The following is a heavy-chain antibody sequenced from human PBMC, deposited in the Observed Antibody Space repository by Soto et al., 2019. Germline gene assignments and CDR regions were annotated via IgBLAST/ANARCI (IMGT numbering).Heavy chain of an antibody. CDR2: IIPIFGTA. J-gene: IGHJ5*02. CDR1: GGTFSSYA. Sequence: QVQLVQSGAEVKKPGSSVKVSCKASGGTFSSYAISWVRQAPGQGLEWMGGIIPIFGTANYAQKFQGRVTITADESTSTAYMWLSSLRSEDTAVYYCARVNRSWYSRSDNWFDPWGQGTLVTVSS. V-gene: IGHV1-69*01. D-gene: IGHD6-13*01. CDR3: ARVNRSWYSRSDNWFDP.